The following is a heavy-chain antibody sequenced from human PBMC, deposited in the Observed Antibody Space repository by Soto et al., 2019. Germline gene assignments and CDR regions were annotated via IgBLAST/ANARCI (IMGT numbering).Heavy chain of an antibody. CDR1: GFTFNSLS. Sequence: QVQLVESGGGMVQPGTSLRLSCAASGFTFNSLSLHWVRQRPDKGLEWVAVISHDGRVTFYADFVKGRFTVSRDNSKNPIYLQVNSLRAADTAVYYCAREPYGDSQYFDYWGQGTLVTVSS. CDR2: ISHDGRVT. V-gene: IGHV3-30*04. CDR3: AREPYGDSQYFDY. J-gene: IGHJ4*02. D-gene: IGHD2-21*02.